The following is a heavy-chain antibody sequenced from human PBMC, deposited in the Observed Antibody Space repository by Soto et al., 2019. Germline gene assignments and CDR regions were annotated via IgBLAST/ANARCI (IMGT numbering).Heavy chain of an antibody. V-gene: IGHV4-38-2*02. J-gene: IGHJ3*02. CDR3: ARDVWRNIVVVVAATNDAFDI. D-gene: IGHD2-15*01. CDR2: IYHSGST. CDR1: GYSISSGYY. Sequence: SETLSLTCTVSGYSISSGYYWGWIRQPPGKGLEWIGSIYHSGSTYYNPSLKSRVTISVDTSKNQFSLKLSSVTAADTAVYYCARDVWRNIVVVVAATNDAFDIWGQGTMVTVSS.